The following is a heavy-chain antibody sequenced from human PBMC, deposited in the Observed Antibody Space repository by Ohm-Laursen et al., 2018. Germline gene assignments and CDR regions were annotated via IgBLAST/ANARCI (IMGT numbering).Heavy chain of an antibody. V-gene: IGHV3-23*01. D-gene: IGHD2-15*01. CDR1: GFTFSSYA. CDR3: AKVYYCSGGSWYSWELTNGFDI. CDR2: ISGSGSRT. J-gene: IGHJ3*02. Sequence: SLRLSCTASGFTFSSYAMNWVRQAPGKGLEWVSGISGSGSRTYYADSVKGRFTISRDNSKNTVHLQMNSLRAEDTAVYYCAKVYYCSGGSWYSWELTNGFDIWGQGTMVTVSS.